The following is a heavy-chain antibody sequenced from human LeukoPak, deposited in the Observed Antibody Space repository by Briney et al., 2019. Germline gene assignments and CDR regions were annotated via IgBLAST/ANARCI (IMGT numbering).Heavy chain of an antibody. CDR1: GFPFSSYA. J-gene: IGHJ6*02. Sequence: PGGSLRLSCSASGFPFSSYAMHWVRQAPGKGLEYVSAISDSGGSTYYADSVKGRFTISRDNSKNTLYLQMSSLRAEDTAGYFCVRGYSYRPSGMDVWGQGTTVTVSS. D-gene: IGHD2-15*01. CDR2: ISDSGGST. CDR3: VRGYSYRPSGMDV. V-gene: IGHV3-64D*09.